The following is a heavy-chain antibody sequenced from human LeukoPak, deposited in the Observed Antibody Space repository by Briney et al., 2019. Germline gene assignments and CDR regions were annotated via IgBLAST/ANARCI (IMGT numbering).Heavy chain of an antibody. CDR3: ARAPPSYYYDSSGYLRPYYYGMDV. V-gene: IGHV4-59*01. Sequence: SETLSLTCTVSSGSISSYYWSWIRQPPGKGLEWIGYIYYSGSTNYNPSLKSRVTISVDTSKNQFSLKLSSVTAADTAVYYCARAPPSYYYDSSGYLRPYYYGMDVWGQGTSVTVSS. CDR1: SGSISSYY. J-gene: IGHJ6*02. D-gene: IGHD3-22*01. CDR2: IYYSGST.